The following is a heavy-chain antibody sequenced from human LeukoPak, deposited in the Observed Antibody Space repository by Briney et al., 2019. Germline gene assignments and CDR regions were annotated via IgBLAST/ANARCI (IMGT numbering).Heavy chain of an antibody. J-gene: IGHJ4*02. CDR2: INPDESIT. V-gene: IGHV3-74*01. CDR1: GFTFSSSW. D-gene: IGHD2-21*02. CDR3: VRGVGGDRDY. Sequence: GRSLRLSCAASGFTFSSSWMHWVRQAPGKGLVWVSRINPDESITSHADSVKGRFTISRDNAKNTVYLQMNSLRAEDTAVYYCVRGVGGDRDYWGQGTLVTVSS.